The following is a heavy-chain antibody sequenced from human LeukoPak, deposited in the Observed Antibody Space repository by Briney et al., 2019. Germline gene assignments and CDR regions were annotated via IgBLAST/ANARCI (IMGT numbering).Heavy chain of an antibody. CDR1: GYSLSSGYY. V-gene: IGHV4-38-2*02. J-gene: IGHJ4*02. CDR3: AREMTTVTYDY. D-gene: IGHD4-17*01. CDR2: LYHSGST. Sequence: SETLSLTCTVSGYSLSSGYYWDWIRQPPGKGLEWIGSLYHSGSTYYNPSLKSRVTTSVDTSKNQFSLKLSSVTAADTAVYYCAREMTTVTYDYWGQGTLVTVSS.